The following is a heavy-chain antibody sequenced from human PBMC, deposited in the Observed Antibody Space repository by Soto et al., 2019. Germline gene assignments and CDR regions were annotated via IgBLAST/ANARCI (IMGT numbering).Heavy chain of an antibody. J-gene: IGHJ4*02. Sequence: GGSLRLSCEASGFIFSGHWMHWVRQPPGKGLVWVSRINGDGSITDYADSVGGRFTISRDDARNTLVLQMNNQRPDDSAVYYCARVLRGRGSSTFDYWGQGTLVTVSS. CDR3: ARVLRGRGSSTFDY. CDR2: INGDGSIT. CDR1: GFIFSGHW. D-gene: IGHD1-26*01. V-gene: IGHV3-74*01.